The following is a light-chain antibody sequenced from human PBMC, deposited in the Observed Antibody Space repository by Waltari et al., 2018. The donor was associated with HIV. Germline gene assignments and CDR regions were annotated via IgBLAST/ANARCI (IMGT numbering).Light chain of an antibody. CDR1: KLGAKF. Sequence: YELTQPPSVSVSPGQTASIPCSGHKLGAKFAYWYQQNPGQSPVMVIYQDNGRPSGIPERFSGSNSGNTATLTISGTQALDEADYFCQAWDNITAIFGGGTKLTVL. CDR2: QDN. V-gene: IGLV3-1*01. J-gene: IGLJ2*01. CDR3: QAWDNITAI.